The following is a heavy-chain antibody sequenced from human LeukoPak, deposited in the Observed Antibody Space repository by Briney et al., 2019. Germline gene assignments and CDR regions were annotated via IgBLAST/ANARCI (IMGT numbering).Heavy chain of an antibody. Sequence: PGGSLRLSCTASVFTFGDYAMSWVRQAPGNGLKWVGCIRSKAYGGTTEYAASVKGRFTISRDDSKSIAYLKMNSLKTEDTAVYYCTRDRRITIFGVDPYYYYMDVWGKGTTVTVSS. D-gene: IGHD3-3*01. CDR2: IRSKAYGGTT. J-gene: IGHJ6*03. V-gene: IGHV3-49*04. CDR1: VFTFGDYA. CDR3: TRDRRITIFGVDPYYYYMDV.